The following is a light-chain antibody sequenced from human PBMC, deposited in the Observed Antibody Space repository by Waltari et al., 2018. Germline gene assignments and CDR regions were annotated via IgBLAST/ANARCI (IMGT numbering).Light chain of an antibody. J-gene: IGKJ1*01. CDR2: WAS. Sequence: DIVMTQSPDSLAVSLGERATINCKSSQGVLYSSNNKNYLAWYQQKPGQPPKLLIYWASTRESGVPDRFSGSGSGTDVTLTSSSLQAEDVAVYYCQQYYSTRTFGQGTKVEIK. V-gene: IGKV4-1*01. CDR1: QGVLYSSNNKNY. CDR3: QQYYSTRT.